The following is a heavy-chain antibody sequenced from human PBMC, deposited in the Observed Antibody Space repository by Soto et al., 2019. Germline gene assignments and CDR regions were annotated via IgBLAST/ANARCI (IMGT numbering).Heavy chain of an antibody. V-gene: IGHV1-3*01. Sequence: ASVKVSCKASGYTFTSYAMHWVRQAPGQRLEWMGWINAGNGNTKYSQKFQGRVTITRDTSASTAYMELSSLRSEDTAVCYCARDRVLRFLEWLSDHYYYGMDVWGQGTTVTVSS. J-gene: IGHJ6*02. CDR1: GYTFTSYA. CDR3: ARDRVLRFLEWLSDHYYYGMDV. D-gene: IGHD3-3*01. CDR2: INAGNGNT.